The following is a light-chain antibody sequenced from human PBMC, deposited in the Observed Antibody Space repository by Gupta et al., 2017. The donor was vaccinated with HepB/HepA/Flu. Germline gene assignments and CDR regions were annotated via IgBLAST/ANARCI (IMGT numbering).Light chain of an antibody. J-gene: IGLJ2*01. V-gene: IGLV1-47*01. Sequence: QSVLTQPPSASGPPGQRVTISCSGSSSNIGSNYVHWYQQLPGTAPKLLIYRDNKRPSGVPDRFSGSKSGTSSALAISGLRAEEEAYYYCAAWEDSGSGRGLFGGGTKLTVL. CDR3: AAWEDSGSGRGL. CDR2: RDN. CDR1: SSNIGSNY.